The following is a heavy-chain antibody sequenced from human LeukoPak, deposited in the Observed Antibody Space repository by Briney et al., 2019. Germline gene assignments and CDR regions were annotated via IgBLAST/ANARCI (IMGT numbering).Heavy chain of an antibody. V-gene: IGHV3-21*04. J-gene: IGHJ4*02. CDR3: AKSSDQLLSYFDY. CDR1: GFTFSSYS. D-gene: IGHD2-2*01. Sequence: GGSLRLSCAASGFTFSSYSMNWVRQAPGKGLEWVSSISSSSSYIYYADSVKGRFTISRDNAKNSLYLQMNSLRAEDTAVYYCAKSSDQLLSYFDYWGQGTLVTVSS. CDR2: ISSSSSYI.